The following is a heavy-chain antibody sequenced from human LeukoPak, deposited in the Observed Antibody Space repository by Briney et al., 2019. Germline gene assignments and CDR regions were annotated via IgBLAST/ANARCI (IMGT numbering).Heavy chain of an antibody. CDR3: ASGYCSGGSCYWEYFDY. D-gene: IGHD2-15*01. CDR1: GGSISSYY. CDR2: IYYSGST. Sequence: SETLSLTCTVSGGSISSYYWSWTRQPPGKGLEWIGYIYYSGSTNYNPSLKSRVTISVDTSKNQFSLKLSSVTAADTAVYYCASGYCSGGSCYWEYFDYWGQGTLVAVSS. J-gene: IGHJ4*02. V-gene: IGHV4-59*01.